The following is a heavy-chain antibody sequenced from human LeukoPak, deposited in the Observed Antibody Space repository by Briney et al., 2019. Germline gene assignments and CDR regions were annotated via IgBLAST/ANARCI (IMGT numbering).Heavy chain of an antibody. Sequence: ASVKVSCKASGYTFTSYAISWVRQAPGQGLEWMGGIIPIFGTANYAQKFQGRVTITADESTSTAYMELSSLRSEDTAVYYCAREAITEQGAFYYFDYWGQGTLVTVSS. V-gene: IGHV1-69*13. CDR3: AREAITEQGAFYYFDY. CDR1: GYTFTSYA. CDR2: IIPIFGTA. D-gene: IGHD5-12*01. J-gene: IGHJ4*02.